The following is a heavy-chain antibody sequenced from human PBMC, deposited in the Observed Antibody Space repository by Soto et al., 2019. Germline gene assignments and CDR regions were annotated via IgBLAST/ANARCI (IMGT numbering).Heavy chain of an antibody. V-gene: IGHV5-51*01. D-gene: IGHD2-8*01. J-gene: IGHJ4*02. CDR1: GYSFTSYW. Sequence: PGESLKISCKGSGYSFTSYWIGWVRQMPGKGLEWMGSFYPSDSDATYNPSFQGHVTISADESISTAADTAVYFCARLVYDTRLNYMYFDFWGPGTLVTVSS. CDR2: FYPSDSDA. CDR3: NYMYFDF.